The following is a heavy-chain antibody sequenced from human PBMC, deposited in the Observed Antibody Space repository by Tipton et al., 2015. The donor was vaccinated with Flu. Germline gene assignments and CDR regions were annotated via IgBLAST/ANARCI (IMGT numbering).Heavy chain of an antibody. J-gene: IGHJ6*03. CDR2: IYTSGST. D-gene: IGHD3-10*01. CDR3: ARCVWFGELSAYYYYMDV. V-gene: IGHV4-4*07. CDR1: GGSISSYY. Sequence: TLSLTCTVSGGSISSYYWSWIRQPAGKGLEWIGRIYTSGSTNYNPSLKSRVTISVDTSKNQFSLKLSSVTAADTAVYYCARCVWFGELSAYYYYMDVWGKGTTVTVSS.